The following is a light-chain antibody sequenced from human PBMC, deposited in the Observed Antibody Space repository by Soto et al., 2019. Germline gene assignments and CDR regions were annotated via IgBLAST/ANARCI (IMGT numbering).Light chain of an antibody. CDR2: GAS. CDR1: QSVSNNY. CDR3: QQYGSSPSIT. J-gene: IGKJ5*01. Sequence: IMVNKSPGTECLSTEESTTLSCRASQSVSNNYLAWYQQKPGQAPRLLIYGASNRATGIPDRFSGSGSGTDFTLTISRLEPEDFAVYYCQQYGSSPSITFAQGTRLEIK. V-gene: IGKV3-20*01.